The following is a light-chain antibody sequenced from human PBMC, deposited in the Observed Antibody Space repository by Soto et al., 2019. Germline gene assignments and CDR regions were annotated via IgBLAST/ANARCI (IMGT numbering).Light chain of an antibody. CDR1: QFSGKY. Sequence: DIQMTQSPSSLSASVGDRVTITCRAGQFSGKYLNWYQQKPGKAPKLLIFGALNLEDGVPSRFSGSGSGTEFTLTISGLLPDDFATYICQQTYTAVSFGPGTTVEI. CDR2: GAL. J-gene: IGKJ3*01. CDR3: QQTYTAVS. V-gene: IGKV1-39*01.